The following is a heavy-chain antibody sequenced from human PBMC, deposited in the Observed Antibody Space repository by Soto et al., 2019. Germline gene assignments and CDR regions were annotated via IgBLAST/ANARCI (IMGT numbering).Heavy chain of an antibody. CDR3: ARGSTIYGLDV. V-gene: IGHV4-30-4*01. CDR1: GDSFNNDDYS. J-gene: IGHJ6*02. CDR2: ISYSGKT. Sequence: PSETLSLTCTVSGDSFNNDDYSWTWIRQPPGKGLEWIGYISYSGKTFSNPSLRSLLTMSVDMTKKHFSLKLRSVTAADTAVYYCARGSTIYGLDVWGQGTTVTVSS.